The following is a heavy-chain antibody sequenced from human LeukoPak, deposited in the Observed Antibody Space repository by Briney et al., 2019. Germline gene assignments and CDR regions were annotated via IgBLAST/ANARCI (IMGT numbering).Heavy chain of an antibody. Sequence: TGGSLRLSCAASGFTFSSYGMHWVRQAPGKGLEWVAFIRYDGSNKYYADSVKGRFTISRDNSKNTLYLQMNSLRAEDTAVYYCARASPLYGSGSYLLDYWGQGTLVTVSS. V-gene: IGHV3-30*02. J-gene: IGHJ4*02. CDR3: ARASPLYGSGSYLLDY. CDR1: GFTFSSYG. CDR2: IRYDGSNK. D-gene: IGHD3-10*01.